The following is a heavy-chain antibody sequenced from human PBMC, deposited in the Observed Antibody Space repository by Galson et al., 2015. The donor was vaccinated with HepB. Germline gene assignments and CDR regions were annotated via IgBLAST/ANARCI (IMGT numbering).Heavy chain of an antibody. V-gene: IGHV3-30*04. J-gene: IGHJ4*02. Sequence: SLRLSCAASGFRFSNYPMHWVRQAPGKGLEWVAIISDDGSSKFNADSVKGRFTISRDNSRNTLYLQIGSLRPEDTAIYYCAREGPGDYAWERTWYFDYWGQGALVTVSS. CDR1: GFRFSNYP. CDR2: ISDDGSSK. CDR3: AREGPGDYAWERTWYFDY. D-gene: IGHD3-16*01.